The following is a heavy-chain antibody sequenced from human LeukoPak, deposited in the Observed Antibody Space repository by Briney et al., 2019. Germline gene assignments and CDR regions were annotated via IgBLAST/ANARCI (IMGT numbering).Heavy chain of an antibody. CDR3: AKDRNSYDFWSGFFDY. D-gene: IGHD3-3*01. J-gene: IGHJ4*02. Sequence: PGGSLRLSCAASGFTFSAYGMHWVRQAPGKGLEWVAFIRYDGSHKYYADSVKGRFTIYRDSSKNTLYLQMNSLRAEDTAVYYCAKDRNSYDFWSGFFDYWGQGTLVTVSS. CDR1: GFTFSAYG. V-gene: IGHV3-30*02. CDR2: IRYDGSHK.